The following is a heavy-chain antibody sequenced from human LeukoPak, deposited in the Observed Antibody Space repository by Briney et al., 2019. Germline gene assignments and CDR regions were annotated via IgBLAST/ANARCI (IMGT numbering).Heavy chain of an antibody. J-gene: IGHJ4*02. Sequence: GGSLRLSCAASGFIFSTYARFWVRQAPGKGLEWVADISYDGNNGYYADSVKGRFTISRDNSKNTLYLQMNSLRVEDTAVYYCAKIAAPGKTYFDYWGQGTLVTVSS. CDR1: GFIFSTYA. CDR2: ISYDGNNG. D-gene: IGHD6-13*01. CDR3: AKIAAPGKTYFDY. V-gene: IGHV3-30-3*02.